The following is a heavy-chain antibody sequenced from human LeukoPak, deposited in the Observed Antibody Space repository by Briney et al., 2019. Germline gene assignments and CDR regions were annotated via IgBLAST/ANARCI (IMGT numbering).Heavy chain of an antibody. CDR3: AGERAARP. D-gene: IGHD6-6*01. J-gene: IGHJ4*02. CDR1: GFTFSTYS. CDR2: FSSGDYI. Sequence: GGSLRLSCAASGFTFSTYSMNWVRQATGKGGEWVSSFSSGDYIYHAESLKGRFTISRDNAKTSLYLQMNSLRDEDTAVYYCAGERAARPWGQGTLVTVSS. V-gene: IGHV3-21*01.